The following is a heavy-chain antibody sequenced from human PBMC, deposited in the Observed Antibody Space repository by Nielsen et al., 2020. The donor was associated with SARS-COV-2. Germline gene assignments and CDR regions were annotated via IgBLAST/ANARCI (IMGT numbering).Heavy chain of an antibody. CDR3: ANLKRGRSSWFDVVLDH. Sequence: SETLSLTCLVSGGSISSYYWSWIRQPPGKGLEFVGYIYDSGSTNYNPSLRSRVTISRDTSTNQCSLRLSSVTAADTAVYYCANLKRGRSSWFDVVLDHWGQGILVTVSS. D-gene: IGHD6-6*01. V-gene: IGHV4-59*08. CDR1: GGSISSYY. J-gene: IGHJ4*02. CDR2: IYDSGST.